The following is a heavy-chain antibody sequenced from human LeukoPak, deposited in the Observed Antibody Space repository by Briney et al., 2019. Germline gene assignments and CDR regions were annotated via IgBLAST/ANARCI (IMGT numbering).Heavy chain of an antibody. CDR2: INHSGYT. D-gene: IGHD4-17*01. V-gene: IGHV4-34*01. CDR1: GVSFNDYY. Sequence: SETLSLTCAVSGVSFNDYYWSWVRQTPGKGLEWIGEINHSGYTNDSPSLESRVTLSIDTSRKQFSLNLRSVTVADSGIYYCTRMTTGHDYWGQGTLVTVSS. CDR3: TRMTTGHDY. J-gene: IGHJ4*02.